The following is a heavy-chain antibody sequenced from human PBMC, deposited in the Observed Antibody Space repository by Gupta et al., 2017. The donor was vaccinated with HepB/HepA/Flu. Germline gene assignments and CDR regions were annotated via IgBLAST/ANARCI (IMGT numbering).Heavy chain of an antibody. Sequence: QITLKESGPTLVKPTQTLTLTCTFSGVSLSTSGVGVGWIRQPPGKALEWLALIYWNDDKRYSPSLKSRLTITKDTSKSQVVLTMTNMDPVDTATYYCAHSSLLYSSSWYSDWGQGTLVTGSS. CDR3: AHSSLLYSSSWYSD. J-gene: IGHJ4*02. CDR2: IYWNDDK. D-gene: IGHD6-13*01. V-gene: IGHV2-5*01. CDR1: GVSLSTSGVG.